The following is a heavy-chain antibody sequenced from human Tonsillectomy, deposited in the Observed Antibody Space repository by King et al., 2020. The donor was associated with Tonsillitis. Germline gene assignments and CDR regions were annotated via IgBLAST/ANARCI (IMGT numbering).Heavy chain of an antibody. J-gene: IGHJ5*02. Sequence: QLVQSGPEVKKPGTSVKVSCKASGFIFTRSAIQWVRQARGQRLEWIGWIVVGSGNTNYAQKFQERVTITRDMSTSTAYMELSSLRSDDTGVYYCAAITTVVVVSDDNWFDPWGRGTLVTVSS. CDR2: IVVGSGNT. CDR1: GFIFTRSA. V-gene: IGHV1-58*02. CDR3: AAITTVVVVSDDNWFDP. D-gene: IGHD3-22*01.